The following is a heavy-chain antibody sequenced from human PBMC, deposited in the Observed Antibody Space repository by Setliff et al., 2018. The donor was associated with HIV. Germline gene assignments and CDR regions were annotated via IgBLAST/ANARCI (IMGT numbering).Heavy chain of an antibody. CDR1: GTSINSHY. V-gene: IGHV4-59*11. CDR3: ASGEPYYYDSTGYSGNYFDY. CDR2: IYYTGIP. J-gene: IGHJ4*01. D-gene: IGHD3-22*01. Sequence: LSLTCTVSGTSINSHYWSRIRQTPGKGLQWIGLIYYTGIPTYNPSLEGRITMSVDRSKNQFSLKLASVTAADTAVYYCASGEPYYYDSTGYSGNYFDYWG.